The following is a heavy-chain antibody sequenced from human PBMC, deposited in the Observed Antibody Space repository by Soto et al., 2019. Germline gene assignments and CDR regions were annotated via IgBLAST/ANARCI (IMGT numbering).Heavy chain of an antibody. Sequence: SETLSLTCTVSGGSISSYYWSWIRQPPGKGLEWIGYVYYTGSTNYNPSLKSRVTISVDTSKYQFSLKLSSVTAADTAVYYCARGPWSMVRGVIGYYGMDVWGQGTTVT. J-gene: IGHJ6*02. D-gene: IGHD3-10*01. CDR2: VYYTGST. V-gene: IGHV4-59*01. CDR1: GGSISSYY. CDR3: ARGPWSMVRGVIGYYGMDV.